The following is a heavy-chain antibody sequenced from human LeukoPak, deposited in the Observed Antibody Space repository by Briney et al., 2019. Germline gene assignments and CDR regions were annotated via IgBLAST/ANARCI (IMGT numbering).Heavy chain of an antibody. D-gene: IGHD1-26*01. CDR1: GGSLSSYY. CDR3: ARLPYGSYSNNWFDP. Sequence: SETLSLTCTVSGGSLSSYYWSWIRQPPGKGLEWIGYIYYSGSTNYNPSLKSRVTISVDTSKNQFSLKLSSVTAADTAVYYCARLPYGSYSNNWFDPWGQGTLVTVSS. J-gene: IGHJ5*02. V-gene: IGHV4-59*08. CDR2: IYYSGST.